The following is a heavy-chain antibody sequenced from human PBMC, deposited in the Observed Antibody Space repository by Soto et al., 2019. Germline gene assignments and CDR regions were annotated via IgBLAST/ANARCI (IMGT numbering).Heavy chain of an antibody. V-gene: IGHV4-30-4*01. CDR3: ARVSADIHFDY. J-gene: IGHJ4*02. Sequence: SETLSLTCTVSGGSISSGDYYWSWIRQPPGKGLEWIGYIYYSGSTYYNPSLKSRVTISVDTSKNQFSLKLSSVTAADTAVYYCARVSADIHFDYWGRGTLVTVSS. CDR2: IYYSGST. D-gene: IGHD6-19*01. CDR1: GGSISSGDYY.